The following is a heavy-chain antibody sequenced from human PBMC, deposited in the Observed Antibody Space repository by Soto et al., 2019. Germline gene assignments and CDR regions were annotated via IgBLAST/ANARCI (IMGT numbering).Heavy chain of an antibody. J-gene: IGHJ4*02. CDR1: GYTFTSYG. CDR2: ISAYNGNT. V-gene: IGHV1-18*01. CDR3: ARTSLGAVAGTTIDY. Sequence: ASVKVSCKASGYTFTSYGISWLRQAPGQGLEWMGWISAYNGNTNYAQKLQGGVTMTTDTSTSTAYMELRSLRSDDTAVYYCARTSLGAVAGTTIDYWGQGTLVTVSS. D-gene: IGHD6-19*01.